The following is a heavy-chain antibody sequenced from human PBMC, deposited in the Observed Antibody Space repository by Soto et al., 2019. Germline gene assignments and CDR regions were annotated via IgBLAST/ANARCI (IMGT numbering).Heavy chain of an antibody. Sequence: QVQLVQSGAEVKEPGASVKVSCKASGYTFSTYGISWVRQAPGQGLEWMGWINTYNNNTKYGQNFQGRVAMTTDTSTSTVYMELRSLRSDDTALYYCARNEYCSGDKCYSGWFDPWGQGTRVTVSS. CDR2: INTYNNNT. CDR1: GYTFSTYG. J-gene: IGHJ5*02. V-gene: IGHV1-18*01. CDR3: ARNEYCSGDKCYSGWFDP. D-gene: IGHD2-15*01.